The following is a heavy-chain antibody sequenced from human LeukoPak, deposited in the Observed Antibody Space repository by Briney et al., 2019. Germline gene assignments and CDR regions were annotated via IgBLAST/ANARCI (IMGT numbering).Heavy chain of an antibody. V-gene: IGHV4-59*01. CDR2: IYYSGST. Sequence: SETLSLTCTVSGGSISSYYWSWIRQPPGKGLEWIGLIYYSGSTNYNPSLKSRVTISVDTSKNQFSLKLSTVTAADTAVYYCARVVYSRSNGMDVWGQGTTVTVSS. J-gene: IGHJ6*02. CDR3: ARVVYSRSNGMDV. CDR1: GGSISSYY. D-gene: IGHD1-26*01.